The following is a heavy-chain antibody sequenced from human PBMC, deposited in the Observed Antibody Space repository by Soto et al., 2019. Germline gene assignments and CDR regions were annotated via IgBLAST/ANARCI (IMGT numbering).Heavy chain of an antibody. CDR1: GGSISSGGYY. Sequence: QVQLQESGPGLLKPSQTLSLTCTVSGGSISSGGYYWSWIRQHPGKGLEWIGYLYYSGTTSYNPSLKSRVTISVDTSKNHFSLKRSSVTAADTAVYYCARHPFYGDYDGGMDVWGQGTTVTVSS. J-gene: IGHJ6*02. D-gene: IGHD4-17*01. CDR3: ARHPFYGDYDGGMDV. V-gene: IGHV4-31*03. CDR2: LYYSGTT.